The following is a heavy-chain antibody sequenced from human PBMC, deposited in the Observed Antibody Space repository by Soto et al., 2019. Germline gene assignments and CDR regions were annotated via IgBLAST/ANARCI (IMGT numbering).Heavy chain of an antibody. CDR2: IIPILGIA. Sequence: QVQLVQSGAEVKKPGSSVKVSCKASGGTFSSYTISWVRQAAGQGREWMGRIIPILGIANYAQKFQGRVTITADKSTSTAYMELSSLRPEDTAVYYCARGYYYGSGDNWFDPWGQGTLVTVSS. CDR3: ARGYYYGSGDNWFDP. D-gene: IGHD3-10*01. V-gene: IGHV1-69*02. CDR1: GGTFSSYT. J-gene: IGHJ5*02.